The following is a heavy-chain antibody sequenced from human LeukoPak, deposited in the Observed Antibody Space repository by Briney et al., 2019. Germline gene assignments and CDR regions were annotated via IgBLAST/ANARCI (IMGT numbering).Heavy chain of an antibody. Sequence: PAGTLSLSCAASGFTFSSYEMNWVRQAPGKGLEGVSYISSSGSTIYYADSVKGRFTISRDNAKNSLYLQMNSLRAEDTAVYYCATGIAARPGGSFDYWGQGTLVTVSS. J-gene: IGHJ4*02. D-gene: IGHD6-6*01. CDR1: GFTFSSYE. CDR2: ISSSGSTI. CDR3: ATGIAARPGGSFDY. V-gene: IGHV3-48*03.